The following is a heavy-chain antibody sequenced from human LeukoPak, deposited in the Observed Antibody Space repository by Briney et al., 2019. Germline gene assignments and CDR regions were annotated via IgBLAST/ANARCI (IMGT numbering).Heavy chain of an antibody. Sequence: GGSLRLSCAASGFTFSSYAMHWVRQAPGKGLEYVSAISSNGGSTYYANSVKGGFTISRDNSKNTLYLQMGSLRAEDMAVYYCARSVRYSGSYFDYWGQGTLVTVSS. D-gene: IGHD1-26*01. CDR2: ISSNGGST. CDR1: GFTFSSYA. J-gene: IGHJ4*02. V-gene: IGHV3-64*01. CDR3: ARSVRYSGSYFDY.